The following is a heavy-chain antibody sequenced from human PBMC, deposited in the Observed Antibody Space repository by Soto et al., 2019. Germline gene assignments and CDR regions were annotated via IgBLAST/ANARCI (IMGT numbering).Heavy chain of an antibody. D-gene: IGHD4-17*01. CDR2: IYYSGST. Sequence: SETLSLTCTVSGGSISSYYWSWIRQPPGKGLEWIGYIYYSGSTNYNPSLKSRVTISVDTSKNQFSMKLNSVTAADTAVYYCARAHDYGALYYFDYWGQGTLVTVSS. V-gene: IGHV4-59*01. J-gene: IGHJ4*02. CDR3: ARAHDYGALYYFDY. CDR1: GGSISSYY.